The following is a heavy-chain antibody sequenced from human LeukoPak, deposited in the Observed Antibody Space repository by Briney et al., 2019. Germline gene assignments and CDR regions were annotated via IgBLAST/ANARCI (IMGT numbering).Heavy chain of an antibody. CDR1: GGSFSGYY. CDR2: INHSGST. CDR3: ARDAITMIVVDAFDI. J-gene: IGHJ3*02. D-gene: IGHD3-22*01. V-gene: IGHV4-34*01. Sequence: SETLSLTCAVYGGSFSGYYWSWIRQPPGKGLEWIGEINHSGSTNYNPSLKSRVTISVDTSKNQFSLKLSSVTAADTAVYHCARDAITMIVVDAFDIWGQGTMVTVSS.